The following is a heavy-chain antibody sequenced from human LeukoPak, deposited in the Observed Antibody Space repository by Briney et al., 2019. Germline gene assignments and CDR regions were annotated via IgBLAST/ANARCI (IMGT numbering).Heavy chain of an antibody. CDR1: GLTFSSYA. D-gene: IGHD2-15*01. Sequence: GGSLGLSCAASGLTFSSYAMSWVRQAPGKGLEWVSTISGSGDSTYYADSVKGRFTISRDNSKNTLYLQMNSLRAEDTAVYYCAKGGSPRYWGQGTLVTVSS. CDR3: AKGGSPRY. J-gene: IGHJ4*02. V-gene: IGHV3-23*01. CDR2: ISGSGDST.